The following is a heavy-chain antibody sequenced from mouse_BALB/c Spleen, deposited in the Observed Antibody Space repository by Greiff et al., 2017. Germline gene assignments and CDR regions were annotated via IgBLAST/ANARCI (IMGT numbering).Heavy chain of an antibody. Sequence: QVQLQQSGAELVRPGVSVKISCKGSGYTFPDYAMHWVKQSHAKSLEWIGVISTYYGDASYNQKFKGKATMTVDKSSSTAYMELARLTSEDSAIYYCARLAGTSYFDYWGQGTTLTVSS. D-gene: IGHD6-1*01. CDR3: ARLAGTSYFDY. V-gene: IGHV1S137*01. CDR1: GYTFPDYA. CDR2: ISTYYGDA. J-gene: IGHJ2*01.